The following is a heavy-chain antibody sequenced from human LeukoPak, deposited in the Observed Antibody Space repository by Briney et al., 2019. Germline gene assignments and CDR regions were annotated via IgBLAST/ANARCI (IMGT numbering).Heavy chain of an antibody. CDR3: ARHGVVLDY. CDR1: GFTFSSYS. Sequence: GGSLRLSCAASGFTFSSYSMNWVRQAPGKGLEWISYITTSGGAKNYADSVKGRFTISRNNSKNTLYLQMNSLRAEDTAVYYCARHGVVLDYWGQGTLVTVSS. V-gene: IGHV3-48*01. J-gene: IGHJ4*02. D-gene: IGHD3-3*01. CDR2: ITTSGGAK.